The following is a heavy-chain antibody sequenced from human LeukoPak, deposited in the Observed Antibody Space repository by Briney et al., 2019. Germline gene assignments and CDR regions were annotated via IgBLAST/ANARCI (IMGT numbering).Heavy chain of an antibody. Sequence: SETLSLTCTVSGYSISSGYYWGWIRQPPGKGLEWIGYIYYSGSTNYNPSLKSRVTISVDTSKNQFSLKLSSVTAADTAVYYCARQPSSGWYVFDYWGQGTLVTVSS. D-gene: IGHD6-19*01. CDR3: ARQPSSGWYVFDY. J-gene: IGHJ4*02. V-gene: IGHV4-38-2*02. CDR1: GYSISSGYY. CDR2: IYYSGST.